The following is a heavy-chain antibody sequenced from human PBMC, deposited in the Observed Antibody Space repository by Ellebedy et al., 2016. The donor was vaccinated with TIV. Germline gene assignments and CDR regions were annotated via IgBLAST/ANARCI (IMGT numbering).Heavy chain of an antibody. CDR3: ARAGEVYSNDRDFDY. V-gene: IGHV4-59*02. CDR1: GDSVSSYH. Sequence: SETLSLTXTVSGDSVSSYHWSWIRQPPGKGLAWVGYTYYTASTTYNPSLKSRVTISADTSKNQISLKLSSVTAADTAVYYCARAGEVYSNDRDFDYWGQGTLVTVSS. J-gene: IGHJ4*02. CDR2: TYYTAST. D-gene: IGHD4-11*01.